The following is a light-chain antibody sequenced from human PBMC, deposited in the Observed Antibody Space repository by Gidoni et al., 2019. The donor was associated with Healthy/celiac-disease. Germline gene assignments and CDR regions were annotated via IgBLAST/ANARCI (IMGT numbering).Light chain of an antibody. CDR2: DAS. CDR3: QQYDKLPYFT. V-gene: IGKV1-33*01. CDR1: QDISNY. J-gene: IGKJ4*01. Sequence: DIQITQSPSSLSASVGDRVTITCQASQDISNYLHWYQQKPGKAPKLLIYDASNLETGVPSMFSGSGAGTDFTFTIRSLQPEDIATYYCQQYDKLPYFTFGGGTKVEIK.